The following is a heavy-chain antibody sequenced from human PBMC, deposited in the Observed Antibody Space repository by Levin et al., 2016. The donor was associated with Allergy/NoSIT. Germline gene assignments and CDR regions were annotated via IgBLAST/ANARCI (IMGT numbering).Heavy chain of an antibody. V-gene: IGHV3-66*01. CDR3: AKWRGDCYDF. Sequence: GVLKISCAASGFTVSTNYMSWVRQAPGKGLVWVSIIYGDGTIYYADSVKGRFTISRDYSKNTLYLQMNSLRAEDTAVYYCAKWRGDCYDFWGQGTLVTVSS. D-gene: IGHD3-3*01. CDR2: IYGDGTI. CDR1: GFTVSTNY. J-gene: IGHJ4*02.